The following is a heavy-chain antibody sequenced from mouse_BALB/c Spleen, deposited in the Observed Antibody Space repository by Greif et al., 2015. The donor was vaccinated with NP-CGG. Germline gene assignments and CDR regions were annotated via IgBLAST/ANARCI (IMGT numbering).Heavy chain of an antibody. Sequence: VKLMESGAELAKPGASVKMSCKASGYTFTSYWMHWVKQRPGQGLEWIGYINPSTGYTEYNQKLKDKATLTADKSSSTAYMQLSSLTSEDSAVYYCARYYYAMDYWGQGTSVTVSS. CDR1: GYTFTSYW. CDR3: ARYYYAMDY. CDR2: INPSTGYT. J-gene: IGHJ4*01. V-gene: IGHV1-7*01.